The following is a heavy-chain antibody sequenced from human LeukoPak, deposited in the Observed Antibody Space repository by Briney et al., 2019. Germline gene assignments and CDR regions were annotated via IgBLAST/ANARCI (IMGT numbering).Heavy chain of an antibody. V-gene: IGHV4-4*07. CDR2: IYTSGST. Sequence: PSETLSLTCTVSGGSISSYYWSWLRQPAGKGLEWIGRIYTSGSTNYNPSLKSRVTMSVDTSKNQFSLKLSSVTAADTAVYYCARARGSSGYISWFDPWGQGTLVTVSS. J-gene: IGHJ5*02. CDR3: ARARGSSGYISWFDP. D-gene: IGHD3-22*01. CDR1: GGSISSYY.